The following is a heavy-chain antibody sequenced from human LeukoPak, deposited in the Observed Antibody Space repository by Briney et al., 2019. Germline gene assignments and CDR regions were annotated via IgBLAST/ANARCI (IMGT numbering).Heavy chain of an antibody. CDR1: GGSISSSSYY. J-gene: IGHJ6*02. CDR2: IYYSGSA. CDR3: ARGRIRIVVVPAAIRVWYYGMDV. V-gene: IGHV4-39*01. Sequence: SETLSLTCTVSGGSISSSSYYWGWIRQPPGKGLEWIGTIYYSGSASYNPSLQCRVTISVDTSKNQFSLKLSSVTAADTAVYYCARGRIRIVVVPAAIRVWYYGMDVWGQGATVTVSS. D-gene: IGHD2-2*01.